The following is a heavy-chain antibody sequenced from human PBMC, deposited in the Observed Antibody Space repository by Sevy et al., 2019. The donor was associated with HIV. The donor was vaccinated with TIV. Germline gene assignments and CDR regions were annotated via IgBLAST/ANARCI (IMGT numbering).Heavy chain of an antibody. CDR2: ISAYNGNT. CDR3: ARFAGFRYFDSSRNWFDA. Sequence: ASVKVSCKASGYTFTSYGISWVRQAPGQGLEWMGWISAYNGNTNYAQKLQGRVTMTTDTSTSTAYMELRSLRSDDSAVYYCARFAGFRYFDSSRNWFDAWGQGTLVTVSS. J-gene: IGHJ5*02. D-gene: IGHD3-9*01. CDR1: GYTFTSYG. V-gene: IGHV1-18*01.